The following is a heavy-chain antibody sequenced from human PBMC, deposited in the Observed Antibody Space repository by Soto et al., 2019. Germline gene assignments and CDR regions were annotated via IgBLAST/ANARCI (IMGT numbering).Heavy chain of an antibody. V-gene: IGHV4-39*01. CDR1: GGSISSSSYY. D-gene: IGHD3-22*01. CDR2: IYYSGST. Sequence: SETLSLTCTVSGGSISSSSYYWGWIRQPPGKGLEWIGSIYYSGSTYYNPSLKSRVTISVDTSKNQFSLKLSSVTAADTAVYYCARSYYDSILSDGGWGQGTLVTVS. J-gene: IGHJ4*02. CDR3: ARSYYDSILSDGG.